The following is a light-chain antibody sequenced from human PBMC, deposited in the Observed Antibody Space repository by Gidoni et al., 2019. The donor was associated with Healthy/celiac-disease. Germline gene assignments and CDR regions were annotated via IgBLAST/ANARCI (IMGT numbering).Light chain of an antibody. Sequence: DIHMTQSPSSLSASVGDRVTITCRASQSISSYLNWYQQKPGKAPKLLIYAASSLQSGVPSRFSGSGSGKDFTPTISSLQPEDFATYYCQQSYSTITFGPGTKVDIK. CDR2: AAS. J-gene: IGKJ3*01. CDR1: QSISSY. V-gene: IGKV1-39*01. CDR3: QQSYSTIT.